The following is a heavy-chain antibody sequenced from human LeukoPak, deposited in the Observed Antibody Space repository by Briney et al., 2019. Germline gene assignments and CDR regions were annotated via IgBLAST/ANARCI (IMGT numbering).Heavy chain of an antibody. CDR2: ISSSSSYI. CDR1: GFTFSSYS. J-gene: IGHJ4*02. CDR3: ASSSYDSSGYYYS. V-gene: IGHV3-21*01. Sequence: GGSLRLSCAASGFTFSSYSMNWVRQVPGKGLEWVSSISSSSSYIYYADSVKGRFTISRDNAKNSLYLQMNSLRAEDTAVYYCASSSYDSSGYYYSWGQGTLVTVSS. D-gene: IGHD3-22*01.